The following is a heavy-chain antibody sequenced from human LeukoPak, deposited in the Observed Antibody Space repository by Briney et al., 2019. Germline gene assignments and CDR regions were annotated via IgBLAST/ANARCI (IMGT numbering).Heavy chain of an antibody. CDR1: GGSVINTNW. CDR2: VHLDGRT. D-gene: IGHD3-3*01. J-gene: IGHJ4*02. Sequence: SETLSLTCGVSGGSVINTNWRTWVRQPPGKGLEWIGEVHLDGRTNYNPSLESRLTMSVDVSENQVSLKLTSVTAADTAVYYCAREGGFYRPLDYSGQGTLVTVSS. CDR3: AREGGFYRPLDY. V-gene: IGHV4-4*02.